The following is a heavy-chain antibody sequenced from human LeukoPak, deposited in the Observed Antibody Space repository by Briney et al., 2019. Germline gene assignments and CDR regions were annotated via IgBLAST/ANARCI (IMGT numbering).Heavy chain of an antibody. Sequence: GGSLRLSCAASGFTFSSYGMHWVRQAPGKGLEWVAFIRYDGSNKYYADSVRGRFTISRDNSKNTLYLQMDSLRAEDTAVYYCATPPTVTRNYWGQGTLVTVSS. D-gene: IGHD4-17*01. CDR3: ATPPTVTRNY. CDR1: GFTFSSYG. V-gene: IGHV3-30*02. CDR2: IRYDGSNK. J-gene: IGHJ4*02.